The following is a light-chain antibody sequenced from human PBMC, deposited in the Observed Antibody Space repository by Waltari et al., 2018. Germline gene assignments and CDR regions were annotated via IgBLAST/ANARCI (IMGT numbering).Light chain of an antibody. CDR2: GAS. CDR1: QSVSSN. CDR3: QHYNNWPPWT. V-gene: IGKV3-15*01. J-gene: IGKJ1*01. Sequence: IVMTQSPATLSASPGERATLSCRASQSVSSNLAWYQQKPGQAPRLLIYGASTRAAGIPARFSGSWSGTEFTFSISSLQSEDFSVYYCQHYNNWPPWTFGQGTKVEIK.